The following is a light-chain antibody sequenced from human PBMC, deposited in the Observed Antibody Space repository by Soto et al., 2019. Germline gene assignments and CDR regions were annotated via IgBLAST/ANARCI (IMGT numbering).Light chain of an antibody. CDR2: AAS. V-gene: IGKV1-39*01. J-gene: IGKJ2*01. Sequence: DIQMTQSPSSLSASVGDRVTITCRASQSIITYLNWYQQKPGKAPKLLIYAASSLQSGLPSTFSGSGSGTDFTLTISSLQPEDFATYYCQQSYSTPHTFGQGTKLEIK. CDR1: QSIITY. CDR3: QQSYSTPHT.